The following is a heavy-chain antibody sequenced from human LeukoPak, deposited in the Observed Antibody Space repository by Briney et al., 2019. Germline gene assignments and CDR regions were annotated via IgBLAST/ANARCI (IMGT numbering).Heavy chain of an antibody. Sequence: GASVKVSCKASGYTFTSYGISWVRQATGQGLEWMGWVNPNTGSTGSVQKFQGRVTMTEDTSTDTAYMELSSLRSEDTAVYYCATYRIAARPDTRDAFDIWGQGTMVTVSS. CDR1: GYTFTSYG. J-gene: IGHJ3*02. D-gene: IGHD6-6*01. CDR2: VNPNTGST. CDR3: ATYRIAARPDTRDAFDI. V-gene: IGHV1-8*02.